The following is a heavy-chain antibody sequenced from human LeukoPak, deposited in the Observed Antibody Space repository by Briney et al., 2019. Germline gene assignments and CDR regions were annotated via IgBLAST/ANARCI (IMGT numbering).Heavy chain of an antibody. CDR1: GGSISSGTYY. D-gene: IGHD2-2*01. CDR2: IYYSGST. CDR3: ATTTQLDYVEYFQH. Sequence: SEALSLTCTVCGGSISSGTYYWGWIRQPPGRGLEWIGSIYYSGSTYYNPSLTSRVTISVDTSKNQFSLKLSSVTAADTAVYYCATTTQLDYVEYFQHWGQGTLVTVSS. V-gene: IGHV4-39*07. J-gene: IGHJ1*01.